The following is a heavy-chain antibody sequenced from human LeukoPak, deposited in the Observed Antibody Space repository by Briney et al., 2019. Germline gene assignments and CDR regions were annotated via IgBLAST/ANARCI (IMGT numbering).Heavy chain of an antibody. CDR2: ISAYNGNT. Sequence: ASVKVSCKASGYTFTSYGISWVRQAPGQGLEWMGWISAYNGNTNYAQKLLGRVTMTTDTSTSTAYMELRSLRSDDTAVYYCARDFGGYCSGGSCYYYYMDVWGKGTTVTVSS. D-gene: IGHD2-15*01. CDR1: GYTFTSYG. J-gene: IGHJ6*03. CDR3: ARDFGGYCSGGSCYYYYMDV. V-gene: IGHV1-18*01.